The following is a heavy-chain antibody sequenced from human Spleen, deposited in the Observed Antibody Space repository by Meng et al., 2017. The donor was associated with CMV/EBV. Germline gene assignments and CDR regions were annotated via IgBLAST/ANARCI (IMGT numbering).Heavy chain of an antibody. D-gene: IGHD5/OR15-5a*01. CDR2: INPSSGRT. Sequence: CKASGYTFIDYYMHWVRQAPGQGLEWMGIINPSSGRTTYAQKFQGRATMTRDTSTSTVYMELSSLRSDDTAVYFCAKESGEVSGSFDSWGQGTLVTVSS. CDR1: GYTFIDYY. CDR3: AKESGEVSGSFDS. V-gene: IGHV1-46*01. J-gene: IGHJ4*02.